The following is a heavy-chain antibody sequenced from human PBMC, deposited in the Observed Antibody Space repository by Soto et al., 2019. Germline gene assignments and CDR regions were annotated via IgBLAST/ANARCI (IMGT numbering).Heavy chain of an antibody. D-gene: IGHD5-18*01. CDR3: ARIPLDTSMIYWFDP. Sequence: SETLSLTCTVSGVSISSVSISSNYWSWIRQPPGKGLEWIGSIQYNGNTKYSPSLKSRLTISIDTSKNQFSLHLSSVTAADTAVYYCARIPLDTSMIYWFDPWGQGTLVTVSS. V-gene: IGHV4-61*01. CDR1: GVSISSVSISSNY. J-gene: IGHJ5*02. CDR2: IQYNGNT.